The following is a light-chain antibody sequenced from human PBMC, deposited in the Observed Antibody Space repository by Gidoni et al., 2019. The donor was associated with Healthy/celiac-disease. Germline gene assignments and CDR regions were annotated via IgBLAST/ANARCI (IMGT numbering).Light chain of an antibody. CDR3: QQYNSTPLYT. Sequence: DTQMTQSLSSLSASVGDRVTITCRASQSISSYLNWYQQKPGQAPKLLIYAASSLQSGIPPRFSGSGSGTDFTLTISSLQPEDFATYYCQQYNSTPLYTFGQGTKLEIK. CDR1: QSISSY. CDR2: AAS. J-gene: IGKJ2*01. V-gene: IGKV1-39*01.